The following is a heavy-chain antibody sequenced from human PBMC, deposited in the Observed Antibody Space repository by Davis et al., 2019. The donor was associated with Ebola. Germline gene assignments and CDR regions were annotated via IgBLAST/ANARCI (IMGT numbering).Heavy chain of an antibody. V-gene: IGHV3-23*01. CDR1: GFTFSHYA. Sequence: GESLKISCGASGFTFSHYAMSWVRQAPGKGLEWVSSVSSGTAENKYYANSVKGRFTISRDNSRSTLYLQMNSLRAEDTAVYFCTKDSDLSTDWYGNDYWGRGTLVTVSS. D-gene: IGHD6-19*01. CDR3: TKDSDLSTDWYGNDY. J-gene: IGHJ4*02. CDR2: SSGTAENK.